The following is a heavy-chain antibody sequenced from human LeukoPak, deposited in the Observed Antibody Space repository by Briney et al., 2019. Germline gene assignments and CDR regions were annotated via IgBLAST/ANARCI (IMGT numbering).Heavy chain of an antibody. CDR2: ISSSSSYI. D-gene: IGHD4-17*01. CDR3: ARDSVLERTTVTINFDY. CDR1: GFTFSSYS. J-gene: IGHJ4*02. Sequence: TGGSLRLSCAASGFTFSSYSMNWVRQAPGKGLEWVSSISSSSSYIYYADSVKGRFTISRDNAKNSLYLQMNSLRAEDTAVYYCARDSVLERTTVTINFDYWGQGTLVTVSS. V-gene: IGHV3-21*01.